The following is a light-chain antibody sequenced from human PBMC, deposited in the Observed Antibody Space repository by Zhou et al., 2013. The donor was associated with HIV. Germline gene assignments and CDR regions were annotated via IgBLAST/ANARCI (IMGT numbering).Light chain of an antibody. J-gene: IGKJ4*01. CDR3: QQYDNLPV. CDR1: QDISNH. Sequence: DIQMTQSPSSLSASVGDRVTITCQASQDISNHLNWYQKKPGKAPKLLIYDASNLETGVPSRFSGSGSGTDFTFTISSLQPEDIATYYCQQYDNLPVFGGGTKVEIK. V-gene: IGKV1-33*01. CDR2: DAS.